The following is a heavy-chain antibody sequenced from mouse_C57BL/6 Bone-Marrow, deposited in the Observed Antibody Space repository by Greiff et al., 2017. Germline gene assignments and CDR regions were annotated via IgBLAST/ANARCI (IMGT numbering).Heavy chain of an antibody. CDR3: ARGTGNAMDY. V-gene: IGHV1-63*01. D-gene: IGHD4-1*01. CDR1: GYPFTNYW. Sequence: VQLQQSGAELVRPGTSVKMSCQASGYPFTNYWIGWAKRRPGHGLGWFGDIYPGGGYTTYHAKFKGKATLTADKSAYTDYMKFSSLKSEDSAIYYCARGTGNAMDYWGQGTSVTVSS. CDR2: IYPGGGYT. J-gene: IGHJ4*01.